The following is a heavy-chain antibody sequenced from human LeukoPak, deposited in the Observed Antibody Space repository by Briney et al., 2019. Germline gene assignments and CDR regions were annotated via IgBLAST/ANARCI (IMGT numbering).Heavy chain of an antibody. Sequence: GGSLRLSCLASGFSVTNGWVSWVRQAPGKGVGGVGRIKDRTDGGTTAYAAPVKGRFTISREDSKNTVYLEMNSLKTEDTAVYFCTTATVVWGVSAYWGQGTLVTVSS. J-gene: IGHJ4*02. CDR2: IKDRTDGGTT. CDR3: TTATVVWGVSAY. D-gene: IGHD3-10*01. CDR1: GFSVTNGW. V-gene: IGHV3-15*01.